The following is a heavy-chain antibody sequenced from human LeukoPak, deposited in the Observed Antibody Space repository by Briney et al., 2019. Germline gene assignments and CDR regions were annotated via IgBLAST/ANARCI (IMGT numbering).Heavy chain of an antibody. V-gene: IGHV4-59*01. CDR1: GGSISSYY. D-gene: IGHD6-13*01. CDR2: IYYSGST. Sequence: SETLSLTCTVSGGSISSYYWSWIRQPPGKGLEWIGYIYYSGSTNYNPSLKSRVTISVDTSKNQFSLKLSSVTAADTAVYYCARDHSSSWYSIWFDPRGQGTLVTVSS. CDR3: ARDHSSSWYSIWFDP. J-gene: IGHJ5*02.